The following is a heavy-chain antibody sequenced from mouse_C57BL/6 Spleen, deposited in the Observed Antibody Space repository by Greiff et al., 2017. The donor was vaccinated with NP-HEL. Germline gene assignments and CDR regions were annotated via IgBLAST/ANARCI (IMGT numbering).Heavy chain of an antibody. D-gene: IGHD2-1*01. J-gene: IGHJ2*01. CDR2: IDPVDGDT. CDR3: AGICYGNPFDY. CDR1: GFTFKDYY. V-gene: IGHV14-2*01. Sequence: VQLQQSGAELVKPGASVKLSCTASGFTFKDYYMHWVKQRPEQGLEWIGRIDPVDGDTKYAQKFKGKATITADTSSNTAYLQLSSLTSKDTADYYCAGICYGNPFDYWGQGTTLTVSS.